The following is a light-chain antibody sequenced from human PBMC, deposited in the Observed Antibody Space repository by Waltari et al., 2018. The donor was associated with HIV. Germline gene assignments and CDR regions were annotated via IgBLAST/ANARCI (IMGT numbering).Light chain of an antibody. CDR2: DVS. Sequence: QSALTQPASVSGSPGQSITISCSGSRSDVGGYNYVSWYQQHPGKAPKLMIYDVSDRPSGVSNRFSGSKSDNTAYLTISGLQTEDEADYYCSSYTSSYTVIFGGGTKLTVL. CDR3: SSYTSSYTVI. CDR1: RSDVGGYNY. V-gene: IGLV2-14*01. J-gene: IGLJ2*01.